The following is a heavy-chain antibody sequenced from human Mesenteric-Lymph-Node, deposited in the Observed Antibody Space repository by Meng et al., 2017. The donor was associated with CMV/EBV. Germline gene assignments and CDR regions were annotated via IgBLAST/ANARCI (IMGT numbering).Heavy chain of an antibody. CDR3: ARDRETYSSCRSPVEY. D-gene: IGHD6-19*01. CDR1: GYTFNTSG. J-gene: IGHJ4*02. Sequence: ASAKVSCKASGYTFNTSGIVWVRQAPGQGLEWMGWISAYNSNTKYAQSVQDRVTMTTDKSTNTAYMELRSLRSDDTAVYYCARDRETYSSCRSPVEYWGQGTVVTVSS. V-gene: IGHV1-18*01. CDR2: ISAYNSNT.